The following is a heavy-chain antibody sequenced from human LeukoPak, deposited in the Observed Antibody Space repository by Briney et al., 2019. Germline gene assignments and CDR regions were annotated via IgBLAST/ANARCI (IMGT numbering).Heavy chain of an antibody. CDR3: ARERRGIQLWLLGY. CDR1: GFTFSSYW. Sequence: GGSLRLSCAASGFTFSSYWISWVRQAPGKGLEWVANIKQDGSEKYYVDSVKGRFTISRDNAKNSLYLQMNSLRAEDTAVYYCARERRGIQLWLLGYWGQGTLVTVSS. J-gene: IGHJ4*02. CDR2: IKQDGSEK. V-gene: IGHV3-7*01. D-gene: IGHD5-18*01.